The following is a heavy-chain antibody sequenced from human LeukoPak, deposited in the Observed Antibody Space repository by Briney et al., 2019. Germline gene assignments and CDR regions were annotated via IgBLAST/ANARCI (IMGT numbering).Heavy chain of an antibody. CDR2: IYPGDSDP. Sequence: GESLKISCKVSGYSFTSYWIGWVRQMPGKGLEWVGIIYPGDSDPKYSPSFQGQVTISADKSINTAYLQWSSLKASDTAMYYCARQMTTVTTGDYWGQGTLVTVSS. CDR3: ARQMTTVTTGDY. J-gene: IGHJ4*01. D-gene: IGHD4-17*01. V-gene: IGHV5-51*01. CDR1: GYSFTSYW.